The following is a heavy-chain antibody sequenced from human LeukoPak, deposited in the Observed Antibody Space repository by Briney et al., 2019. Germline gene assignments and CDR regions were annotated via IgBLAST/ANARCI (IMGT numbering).Heavy chain of an antibody. V-gene: IGHV3-7*01. CDR2: INQYGTEK. Sequence: GGSLRLSCVASGFSFSDYWVSWVRQTPGRGLEWLANINQYGTEKYYADSMKGRFTISRDNAKNSLYLQMNSLRVEDSGVYYCARDPDSGDAYNWFDPWGQGTQVTVSS. J-gene: IGHJ5*02. D-gene: IGHD2-21*01. CDR1: GFSFSDYW. CDR3: ARDPDSGDAYNWFDP.